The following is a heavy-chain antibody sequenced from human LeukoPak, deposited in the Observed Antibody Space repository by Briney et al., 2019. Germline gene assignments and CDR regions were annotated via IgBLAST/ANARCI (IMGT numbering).Heavy chain of an antibody. CDR2: ISSSSSTI. Sequence: GGSLRLSCAASGFSFSSYKMNWVRQAPGKGLEWISYISSSSSTIYYADSVKGRFTISRDNSKNTLYLQMNSLRAEDTAVYYCVNLRYFDYWGQGTQVTVSS. V-gene: IGHV3-48*01. J-gene: IGHJ4*02. CDR1: GFSFSSYK. CDR3: VNLRYFDY.